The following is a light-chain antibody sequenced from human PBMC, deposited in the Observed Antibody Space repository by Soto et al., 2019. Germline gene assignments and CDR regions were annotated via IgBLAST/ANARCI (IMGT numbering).Light chain of an antibody. CDR3: QQYATFSGT. CDR1: RDMSDW. CDR2: DAS. V-gene: IGKV1-5*01. J-gene: IGKJ1*01. Sequence: DIQMTQSPSTLYASVGDRVTITCRASRDMSDWVAWYQEKPGKAPKLVIYDASALPRGVPSRFSGSGSGTKFTLTIASLQPDDFATYYCQQYATFSGTFGPGTMA.